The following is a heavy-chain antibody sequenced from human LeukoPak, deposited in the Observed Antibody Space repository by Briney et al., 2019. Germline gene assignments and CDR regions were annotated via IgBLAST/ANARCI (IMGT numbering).Heavy chain of an antibody. CDR1: GGLISISTYY. CDR2: IYYSGTT. V-gene: IGHV4-39*07. J-gene: IGHJ4*02. Sequence: SETLSLTCTVSGGLISISTYYWGWIRQPPGKGLEWIGSIYYSGTTHYNPSLKSRVTISVDTSKNQFSLKLSSVTAADTAVYYCASRLRGLLLGEYHYFDYWGQGTLVTVSS. D-gene: IGHD3-22*01. CDR3: ASRLRGLLLGEYHYFDY.